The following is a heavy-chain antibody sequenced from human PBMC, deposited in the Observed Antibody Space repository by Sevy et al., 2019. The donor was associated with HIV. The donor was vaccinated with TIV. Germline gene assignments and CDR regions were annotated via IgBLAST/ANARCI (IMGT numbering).Heavy chain of an antibody. Sequence: SETLSLTCDVSGYSFSSGYYGGWIRQPPGKGLEWIGSKYHSGSTYYKPSLKRRVTISVDTSKNQISLKLRSVTAADTAVYYWAGTLRGDFDSSASAFEIWGQGKMVTVSS. D-gene: IGHD3-22*01. J-gene: IGHJ3*02. CDR1: GYSFSSGYY. V-gene: IGHV4-38-2*01. CDR3: AGTLRGDFDSSASAFEI. CDR2: KYHSGST.